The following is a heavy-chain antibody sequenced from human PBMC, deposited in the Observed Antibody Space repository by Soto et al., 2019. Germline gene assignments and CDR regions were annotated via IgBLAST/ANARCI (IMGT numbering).Heavy chain of an antibody. Sequence: SLRLSCEGSGFTFSDYYISWIRQAPGKGLEWISYSSNSGTFSRYADSVKGRFSISRDNTKNLLYLQMNSLRAEDTAVYYCARSGDNYNRLDYWGQGTLVTVSS. J-gene: IGHJ4*02. D-gene: IGHD1-1*01. CDR1: GFTFSDYY. CDR2: SSNSGTFS. CDR3: ARSGDNYNRLDY. V-gene: IGHV3-11*06.